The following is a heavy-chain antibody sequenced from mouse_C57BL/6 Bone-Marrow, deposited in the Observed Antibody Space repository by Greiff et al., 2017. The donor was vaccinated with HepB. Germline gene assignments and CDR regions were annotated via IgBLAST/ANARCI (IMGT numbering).Heavy chain of an antibody. CDR2: INSDGGST. V-gene: IGHV5-2*01. J-gene: IGHJ2*01. CDR3: ARPRIYYGNLPFDY. D-gene: IGHD2-1*01. CDR1: EYEFPSHD. Sequence: EVKLVESGGGLVQPGESLKLSCETNEYEFPSHDMSWVRKTPEKRLELVAAINSDGGSTYYPETMERRFIISRDNTKKTLYLQMSSLRSEDTALYYCARPRIYYGNLPFDYWGQGTTLTVSS.